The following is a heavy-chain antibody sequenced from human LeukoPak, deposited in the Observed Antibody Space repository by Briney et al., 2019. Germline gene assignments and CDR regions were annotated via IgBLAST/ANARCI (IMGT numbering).Heavy chain of an antibody. D-gene: IGHD3-10*01. J-gene: IGHJ5*02. CDR3: AKDRTDGSGRIFDP. CDR1: GFTFSSYG. Sequence: GRSLRLSCAASGFTFSSYGMHWVRQAPGKGLEWVAVIWYDGSNKYYADSVKGRFTISRDNSKNTLYLQKNSLRAEDTAVYYCAKDRTDGSGRIFDPWGQGTLVSVSS. V-gene: IGHV3-33*06. CDR2: IWYDGSNK.